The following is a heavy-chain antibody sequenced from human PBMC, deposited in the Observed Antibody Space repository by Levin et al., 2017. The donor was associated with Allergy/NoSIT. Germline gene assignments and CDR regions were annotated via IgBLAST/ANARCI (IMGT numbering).Heavy chain of an antibody. CDR3: ARRYYGLETYYMDV. CDR2: IYRGGTT. D-gene: IGHD3-10*01. Sequence: GESLKISCAASGFTVSSNYMSWVRQAPGKGLEWVSLIYRGGTTYYADSVKGRFTISRDNSNNTLYLQMNSLRAEDTAVYYCARRYYGLETYYMDVWGKGTTVTVAS. J-gene: IGHJ6*03. CDR1: GFTVSSNY. V-gene: IGHV3-66*01.